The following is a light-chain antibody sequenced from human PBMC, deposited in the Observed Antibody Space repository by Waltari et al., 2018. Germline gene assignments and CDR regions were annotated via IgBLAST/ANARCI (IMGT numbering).Light chain of an antibody. CDR1: SSDVCPSDS. CDR3: SSYGGNTYHLI. J-gene: IGLJ2*01. V-gene: IGLV2-8*01. CDR2: EVS. Sequence: QSALTQPPSASGSPGQSVTIPCTGTSSDVCPSDSVSWYQQDPGKAPKLMIYEVSKRPSGVPDRFSGSKSGNTASLTVSGLQAEDEADYYCSSYGGNTYHLIFGGGTKLTVL.